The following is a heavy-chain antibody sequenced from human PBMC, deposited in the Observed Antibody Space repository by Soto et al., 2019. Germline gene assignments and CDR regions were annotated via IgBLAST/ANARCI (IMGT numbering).Heavy chain of an antibody. V-gene: IGHV6-1*01. J-gene: IGHJ6*02. CDR3: ARAGDSRSWYEGEYYHGMDV. CDR2: TYYRSKWYN. D-gene: IGHD6-13*01. Sequence: SQTLSLTCAISGDSVSSNSSAWNWIRQSPSRGLEWLGRTYYRSKWYNDYAVCVKSRITINPDTSKNQFSLQLNSVTPEDTAVYYCARAGDSRSWYEGEYYHGMDVWGQGTTVTVYS. CDR1: GDSVSSNSSA.